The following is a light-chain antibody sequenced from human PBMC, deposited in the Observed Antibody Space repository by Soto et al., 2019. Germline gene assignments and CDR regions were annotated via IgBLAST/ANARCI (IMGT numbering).Light chain of an antibody. V-gene: IGLV1-44*01. CDR3: AAWDDSLTDYV. Sequence: QSALTQAPSASETPGQRVTISCSGGSSNIGRNTVNWYQQLPGTAPKLLIYSNNRRPSGVPDRFSGSKSGTSASLAISGPQSEDEADYYCAAWDDSLTDYVFGTGTKVTVL. J-gene: IGLJ1*01. CDR2: SNN. CDR1: SSNIGRNT.